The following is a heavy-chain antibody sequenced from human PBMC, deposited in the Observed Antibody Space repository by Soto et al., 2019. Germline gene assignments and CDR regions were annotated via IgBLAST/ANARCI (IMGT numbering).Heavy chain of an antibody. D-gene: IGHD6-6*01. Sequence: ASETLSLTCTVSGGSITSVGYYWSWLRQHPVKGLEWIGYIYYSGTTYYNPSLESRVTISVDTSKNQFSLNLRSVTAADTAVYYCARVRSIAPHCFDPWGQGALVTVSS. J-gene: IGHJ5*02. CDR3: ARVRSIAPHCFDP. CDR2: IYYSGTT. CDR1: GGSITSVGYY. V-gene: IGHV4-31*03.